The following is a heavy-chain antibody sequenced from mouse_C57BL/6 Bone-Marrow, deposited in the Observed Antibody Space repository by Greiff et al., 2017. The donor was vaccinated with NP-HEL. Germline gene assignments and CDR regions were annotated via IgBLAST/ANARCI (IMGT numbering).Heavy chain of an antibody. CDR2: INPNNGGP. CDR1: GYTFTDYN. V-gene: IGHV1-18*01. J-gene: IGHJ1*03. CDR3: ARGSRWYFEG. Sequence: VQLQQSGPELVKPGASVKIPCKASGYTFTDYNMDWVKQSHGKSLEWIGDINPNNGGPISNQKFKAKATLTVDKSASTAYMELRSLKSGDTAVYYCARGSRWYFEGWGTGATVTVAS. D-gene: IGHD1-1*01.